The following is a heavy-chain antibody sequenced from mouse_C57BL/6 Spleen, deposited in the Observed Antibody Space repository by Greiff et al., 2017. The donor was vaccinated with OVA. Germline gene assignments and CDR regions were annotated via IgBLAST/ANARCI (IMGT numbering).Heavy chain of an antibody. Sequence: VKLMESGAELVRPGTSVKVSCKASGYAFTNYLIEWVKQRPGQGLEWIGVINPGSGGTNYNEKFKGKATLTADKSSSTAYMQLSSLTSEDSAVYFCARSEKAVVATDFDYWGQGTTLTVSS. D-gene: IGHD1-1*01. CDR1: GYAFTNYL. J-gene: IGHJ2*01. V-gene: IGHV1-54*01. CDR3: ARSEKAVVATDFDY. CDR2: INPGSGGT.